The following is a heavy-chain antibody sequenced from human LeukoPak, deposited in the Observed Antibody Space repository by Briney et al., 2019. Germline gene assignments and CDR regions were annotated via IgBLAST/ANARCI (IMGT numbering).Heavy chain of an antibody. CDR2: ISTDNGDT. V-gene: IGHV1-18*01. J-gene: IGHJ3*02. CDR1: GYTFTTYG. Sequence: GASVKVSCKSSGYTFTTYGITWVRQAPGQGLEWMGWISTDNGDTNYAHSLQGRVTVTADTSTSTAYMELRSLRSEDTAVYYCARGMGYSYGHPQGAFDIWGQGTMVTVSS. CDR3: ARGMGYSYGHPQGAFDI. D-gene: IGHD5-18*01.